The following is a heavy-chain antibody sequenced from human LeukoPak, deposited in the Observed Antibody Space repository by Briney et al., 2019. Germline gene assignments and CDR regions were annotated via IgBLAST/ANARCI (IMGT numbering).Heavy chain of an antibody. CDR2: IYTSGST. D-gene: IGHD4-23*01. CDR3: ARHIKLPSRGWRHRWFDP. V-gene: IGHV4-4*07. J-gene: IGHJ5*02. Sequence: KTSETLSLTCTVSGGSIRSYYWSWIRQPAGKGREGIGRIYTSGSTNYNPSLKSRVTMSVDTSKNQFSLKLSSVTAADTAVYYCARHIKLPSRGWRHRWFDPWGQGTLVTVSS. CDR1: GGSIRSYY.